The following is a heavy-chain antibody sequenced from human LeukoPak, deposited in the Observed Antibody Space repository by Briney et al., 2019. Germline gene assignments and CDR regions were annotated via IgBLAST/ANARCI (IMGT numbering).Heavy chain of an antibody. CDR1: GFTFDYYV. V-gene: IGHV3-9*01. Sequence: PGGSLRLSCAASGFTFDYYVMHWVRQAPGKGLEWVSGISWNSGNIGYADSVKGRFTISRDNAKNSLYLQMNSLRAEDTAFYYCARDFCSGGSCYQYFHGMDVWGLGTTVTVSS. J-gene: IGHJ6*02. CDR2: ISWNSGNI. D-gene: IGHD2-15*01. CDR3: ARDFCSGGSCYQYFHGMDV.